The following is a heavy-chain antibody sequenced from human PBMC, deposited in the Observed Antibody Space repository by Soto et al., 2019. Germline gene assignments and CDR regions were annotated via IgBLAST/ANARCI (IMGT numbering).Heavy chain of an antibody. Sequence: GGSLRLSCAASGFTFSSYGMHWVRQAPGKGLEWVAVISYDGSNKYYADSVKGRFTISRDNSKNTLYLQMNSLRAEDTAVYYCAKAPYSSGHGAFDIWGQGTMVTVS. D-gene: IGHD6-19*01. CDR2: ISYDGSNK. CDR3: AKAPYSSGHGAFDI. CDR1: GFTFSSYG. V-gene: IGHV3-30*18. J-gene: IGHJ3*02.